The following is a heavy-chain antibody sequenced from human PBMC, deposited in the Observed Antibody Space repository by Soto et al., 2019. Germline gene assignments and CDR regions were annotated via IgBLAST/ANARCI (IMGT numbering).Heavy chain of an antibody. CDR2: IRSKANSYAT. D-gene: IGHD6-19*01. V-gene: IGHV3-73*01. CDR3: ATRALAGTWRYYYYRIDG. J-gene: IGHJ6*02. Sequence: SCAASVLTFSGSAMHSVRQASGQGMEWGGRIRSKANSYATAYAASVKGRVTMTEDTATDTAYMERSSLRAEDTAVYYCATRALAGTWRYYYYRIDGWGQGTTVTVSS. CDR1: VLTFSGSA.